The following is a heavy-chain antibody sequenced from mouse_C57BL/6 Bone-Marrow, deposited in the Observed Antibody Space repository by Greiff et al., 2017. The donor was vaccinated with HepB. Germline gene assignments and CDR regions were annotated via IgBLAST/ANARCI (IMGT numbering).Heavy chain of an antibody. CDR1: GYTFTGYW. Sequence: QVQLKQSGAELMKPGASVKLSCKATGYTFTGYWIEWVKQRPGHGLEWIGEILPGSGSTNYNEKFKGKATFTADTSSNTAYMQLSSLTTEDSAIYYCARPPYYYGSSSYYFDYWGQGTTLTVSS. CDR2: ILPGSGST. CDR3: ARPPYYYGSSSYYFDY. D-gene: IGHD1-1*01. V-gene: IGHV1-9*01. J-gene: IGHJ2*01.